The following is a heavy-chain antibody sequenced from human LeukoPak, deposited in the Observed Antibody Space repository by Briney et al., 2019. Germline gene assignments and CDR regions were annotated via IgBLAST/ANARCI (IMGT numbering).Heavy chain of an antibody. V-gene: IGHV4-39*01. CDR1: GGSIGSTNW. J-gene: IGHJ4*02. Sequence: NPSETLSPTCAVSGGSIGSTNWWSWIRQPPLKGLEWIGSIYYTGNTYYNASLKSRVTISVDTSKNQISLRLNSVTAADTAIYYCAKSGGYGLIDYWGQGTLVTVSS. CDR2: IYYTGNT. D-gene: IGHD1-26*01. CDR3: AKSGGYGLIDY.